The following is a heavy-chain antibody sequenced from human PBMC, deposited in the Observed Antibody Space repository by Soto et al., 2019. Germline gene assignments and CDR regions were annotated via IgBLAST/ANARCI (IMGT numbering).Heavy chain of an antibody. CDR3: AREQQWLVGGAFDI. CDR1: GYTFTGYY. D-gene: IGHD6-19*01. V-gene: IGHV1-2*02. Sequence: ASVKVSCKASGYTFTGYYMHWVRQAPGQGLEWMGWINPNSGGTNYAQKFQGRVTMTRDTSISTAYMELSRLRSDDTAVYYCAREQQWLVGGAFDIWGQGTRVTVSS. J-gene: IGHJ3*02. CDR2: INPNSGGT.